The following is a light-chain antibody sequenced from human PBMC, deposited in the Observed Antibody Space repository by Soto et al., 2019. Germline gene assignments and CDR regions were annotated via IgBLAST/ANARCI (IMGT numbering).Light chain of an antibody. J-gene: IGLJ1*01. V-gene: IGLV2-14*01. CDR3: SSYTSSSTLGV. Sequence: SALTQPASVSGSPGQSITISCTGTSSDVGGYNYVSWYQQHPGKAPKLMIYDVSNRPSGVSNRFSGSKSGNTASLTISGLQAEGEADYYCSSYTSSSTLGVFGTGTKLTVL. CDR2: DVS. CDR1: SSDVGGYNY.